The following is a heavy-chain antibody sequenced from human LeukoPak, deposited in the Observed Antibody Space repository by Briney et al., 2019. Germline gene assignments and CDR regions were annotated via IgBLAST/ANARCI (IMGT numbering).Heavy chain of an antibody. D-gene: IGHD4-17*01. CDR3: ATAPTEDGDGSSPGY. CDR2: ISGSGSDT. J-gene: IGHJ4*02. CDR1: RFTFRDHF. V-gene: IGHV3-11*04. Sequence: GGSLRLSCAASRFTFRDHFMSWIRQPPGKGLEYVSYISGSGSDTYYSDSVKGRFTVSRDNAKSSLFLQMNSLRAEDTAVYYCATAPTEDGDGSSPGYWGQGTLVTVSS.